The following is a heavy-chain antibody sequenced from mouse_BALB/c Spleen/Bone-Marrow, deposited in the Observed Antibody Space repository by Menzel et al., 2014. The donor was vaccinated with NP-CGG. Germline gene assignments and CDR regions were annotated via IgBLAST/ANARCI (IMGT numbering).Heavy chain of an antibody. CDR2: INPYNGAT. Sequence: VQLKESGPELVKPGASVKISCKASGYSFTDYYMHWVKQSHVKSLEWIGRINPYNGATSYNQNFKDKASLTVDKSSRTAYMELHSLTSEDSAVYYYASFGFAYWGQGTLVTVSA. CDR1: GYSFTDYY. V-gene: IGHV1-26*01. CDR3: ASFGFAY. J-gene: IGHJ3*01.